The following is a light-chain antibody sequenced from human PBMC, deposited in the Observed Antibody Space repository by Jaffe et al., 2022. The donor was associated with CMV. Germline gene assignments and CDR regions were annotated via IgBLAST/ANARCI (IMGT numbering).Light chain of an antibody. V-gene: IGLV1-44*01. Sequence: QSVLTQPPSASGTPGQRVTISCSGSSSNIRSNTVNWYQQLPGTAPKLLIYSNNQRPSGVPDRFSGSKSGTSASLAISGLQSDDEADYYCASWDDSLNGFYVFGTGTKVTVL. CDR3: ASWDDSLNGFYV. CDR1: SSNIRSNT. CDR2: SNN. J-gene: IGLJ1*01.